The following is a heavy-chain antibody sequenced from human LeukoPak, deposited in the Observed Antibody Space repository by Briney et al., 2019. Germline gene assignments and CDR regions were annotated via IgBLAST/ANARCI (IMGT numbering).Heavy chain of an antibody. CDR3: ASITPYSWNDKTAFDI. V-gene: IGHV3-30*04. J-gene: IGHJ3*02. CDR1: GFTFSSYA. D-gene: IGHD1-1*01. CDR2: ISYDGGNK. Sequence: GGSLRLSCAASGFTFSSYAMHWVRQAPGKGLEWVAVISYDGGNKYYADSVKCRFTISRDNSKNTLYLQMNSLRAEDTAVYYCASITPYSWNDKTAFDIWGQGTMVTVSS.